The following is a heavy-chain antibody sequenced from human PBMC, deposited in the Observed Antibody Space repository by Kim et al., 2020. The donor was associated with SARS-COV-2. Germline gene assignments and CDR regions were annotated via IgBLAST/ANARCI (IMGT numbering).Heavy chain of an antibody. D-gene: IGHD5-18*01. CDR2: GN. CDR3: ARGGYRFDD. Sequence: GNHYGAAVKGRFTISRANATNSLYLQMDSLRAEDTAVYYCARGGYRFDDWGQGTLVAVSS. J-gene: IGHJ4*02. V-gene: IGHV3-7*01.